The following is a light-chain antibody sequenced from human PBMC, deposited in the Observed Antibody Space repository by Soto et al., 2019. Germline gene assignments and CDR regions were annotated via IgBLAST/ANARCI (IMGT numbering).Light chain of an antibody. CDR3: QQHGSSQT. CDR2: GAS. J-gene: IGKJ4*01. Sequence: EIGLTQSPGTLSLATGERASLSCRAIQRVSSTYLSSYHQNPGQAPRLLIYGASSRATGIPDRFSGSGSGTDFTLTIRRLEPEDYAVYYWQQHGSSQTFGGGTKVEIK. V-gene: IGKV3-20*01. CDR1: QRVSSTY.